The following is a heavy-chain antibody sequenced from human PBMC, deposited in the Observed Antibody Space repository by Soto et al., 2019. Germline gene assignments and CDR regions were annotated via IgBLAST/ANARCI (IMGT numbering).Heavy chain of an antibody. CDR3: AKEATNINNFDY. CDR1: GFTFDNYE. V-gene: IGHV3-48*03. D-gene: IGHD5-12*01. CDR2: ISSVGSTI. J-gene: IGHJ4*02. Sequence: GGSLRLSCAASGFTFDNYEMNWVRQAPGKGLEWPSYISSVGSTIYYADSVKGRFTISRDNAKNSLYLQMNSLRAEDTAVYYCAKEATNINNFDYWGRGTLVTVSS.